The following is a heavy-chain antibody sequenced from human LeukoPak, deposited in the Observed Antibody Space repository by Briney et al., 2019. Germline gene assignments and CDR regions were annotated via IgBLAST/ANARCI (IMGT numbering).Heavy chain of an antibody. CDR1: GFSFRSYG. D-gene: IGHD3-16*01. J-gene: IGHJ1*01. CDR3: AKWGVGSKYVLQH. V-gene: IGHV3-30*02. Sequence: GGSLRLSCAASGFSFRSYGMHWVRQAPDKGLEWLSFIQYDGSDKYYAESVKGRLTISRDNSKNTLYLQMNSLGPEDAAVYYCAKWGVGSKYVLQHWGQGTLVTVSS. CDR2: IQYDGSDK.